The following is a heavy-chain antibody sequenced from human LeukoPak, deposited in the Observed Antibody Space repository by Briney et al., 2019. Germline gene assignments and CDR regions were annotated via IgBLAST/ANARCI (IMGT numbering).Heavy chain of an antibody. Sequence: SETLSLTCAVYGGSFSGYYWSWIRQPPGKGLEWIGEINHSGSTNYNPSLKSRVTISVDTSKNQFSLKLSSVTAADTAVYYCARVRVGALYFDYWGQGTLVTVSS. V-gene: IGHV4-34*01. J-gene: IGHJ4*02. CDR2: INHSGST. CDR1: GGSFSGYY. CDR3: ARVRVGALYFDY. D-gene: IGHD1-26*01.